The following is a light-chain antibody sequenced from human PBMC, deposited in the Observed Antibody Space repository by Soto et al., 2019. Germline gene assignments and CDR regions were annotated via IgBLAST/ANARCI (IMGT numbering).Light chain of an antibody. J-gene: IGKJ5*01. CDR2: GAS. Sequence: EIVLTQSPATLSVSPGERATLSCRASQSVNNNLAWYQQKLGQAPRVLIYGASTRATGIPARFTGSGSGTDFTLTISSLQPEDFATYYCQQANSFPITFGQGTRLEIK. V-gene: IGKV3-15*01. CDR1: QSVNNN. CDR3: QQANSFPIT.